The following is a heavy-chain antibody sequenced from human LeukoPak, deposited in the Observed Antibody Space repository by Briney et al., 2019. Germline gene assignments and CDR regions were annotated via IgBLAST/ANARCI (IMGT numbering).Heavy chain of an antibody. J-gene: IGHJ4*02. D-gene: IGHD3-3*01. Sequence: GGSLRLSCAASGFTFDDYAMHRVRQAPGKGLEWVSGISWNSGSIGYADSVKGRFTISRDNAKNSLYLQMNSLRAEDTALYYCAKGMYYDFWSGTAHFDYWGQGTLVTVSS. CDR2: ISWNSGSI. CDR1: GFTFDDYA. CDR3: AKGMYYDFWSGTAHFDY. V-gene: IGHV3-9*01.